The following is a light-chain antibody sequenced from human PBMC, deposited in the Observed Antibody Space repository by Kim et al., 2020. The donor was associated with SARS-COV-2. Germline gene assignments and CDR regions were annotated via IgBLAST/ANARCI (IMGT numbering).Light chain of an antibody. J-gene: IGLJ3*02. V-gene: IGLV1-44*01. CDR2: ATD. Sequence: QSVLTQSPSVSGTPGQRVTISCFGSGSNIERNVVNWYQQFPGTAPKLLMYATDQRSSGVPDRFSGSRSGTSASLAISGLQSDDEVDYYCATWDDSLNEWVFGGGTQLTVL. CDR1: GSNIERNV. CDR3: ATWDDSLNEWV.